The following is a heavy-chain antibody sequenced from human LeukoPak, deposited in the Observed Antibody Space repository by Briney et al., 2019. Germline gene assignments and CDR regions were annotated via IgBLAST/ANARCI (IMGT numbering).Heavy chain of an antibody. V-gene: IGHV1-46*03. J-gene: IGHJ4*02. CDR2: INPSGGST. Sequence: ASVKVSCMASGYTFTSYGISWVRQAPGQGLEWMGIINPSGGSTSYAQKFQGRVAMTRDTSTSTVYMELSSLRSEDTAVYYCAREADDSNGYYDYWGQGTLVTVSS. CDR1: GYTFTSYG. D-gene: IGHD3-22*01. CDR3: AREADDSNGYYDY.